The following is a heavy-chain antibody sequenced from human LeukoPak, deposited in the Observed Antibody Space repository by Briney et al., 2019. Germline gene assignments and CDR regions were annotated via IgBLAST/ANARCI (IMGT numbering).Heavy chain of an antibody. CDR3: ARVLAVAGSSILRS. J-gene: IGHJ5*02. CDR1: GFTFSSYW. CDR2: INSDGSST. Sequence: GGSLRLSCAASGFTFSSYWMHWVRQAPGKVLVWVSRINSDGSSTDYADSVKGRFTISRDNAKNTLYLQMNSLRAEDTAVYYCARVLAVAGSSILRSWGQGTLVTVSS. V-gene: IGHV3-74*01. D-gene: IGHD6-13*01.